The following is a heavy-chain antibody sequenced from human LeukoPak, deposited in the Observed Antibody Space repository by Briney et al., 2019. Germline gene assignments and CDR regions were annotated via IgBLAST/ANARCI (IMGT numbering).Heavy chain of an antibody. CDR1: GFTFSTYA. CDR2: ISYDGSNK. Sequence: GGSLRLSCAASGFTFSTYAMHWVRQGPGKGLEWVAVISYDGSNKYYADSVKGRFTISRDNSKNTLYLHMSSLSAEGTAVYYCARTTTPHYYGSGSYALGYWGQGTLVTVPS. J-gene: IGHJ4*02. D-gene: IGHD3-10*01. CDR3: ARTTTPHYYGSGSYALGY. V-gene: IGHV3-30-3*01.